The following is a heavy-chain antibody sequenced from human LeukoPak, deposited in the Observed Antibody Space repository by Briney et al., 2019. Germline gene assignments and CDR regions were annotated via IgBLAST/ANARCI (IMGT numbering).Heavy chain of an antibody. CDR2: IYYGGST. Sequence: PSETLSLTCTVSGGSISSYYWSWIRQPPGKGLEWIGYIYYGGSTNYNPSLKSRVTISVDTSKNQFSLKLSSVTAADTAVYYCARGGGQIDYWGQGTLVTVSS. CDR3: ARGGGQIDY. CDR1: GGSISSYY. J-gene: IGHJ4*02. D-gene: IGHD2-15*01. V-gene: IGHV4-59*01.